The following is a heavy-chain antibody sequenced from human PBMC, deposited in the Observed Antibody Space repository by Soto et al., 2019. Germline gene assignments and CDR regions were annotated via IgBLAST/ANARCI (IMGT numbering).Heavy chain of an antibody. CDR1: GFTFSDYY. V-gene: IGHV3-11*05. J-gene: IGHJ3*02. D-gene: IGHD3-9*01. CDR3: ARDADILSGSDAFDI. CDR2: IGSSSSYT. Sequence: QVQLVESGGGLVKPGGSLRLSCAASGFTFSDYYMSWIRQAPGKGLEWVSYIGSSSSYTNYADSVKGRFTISRDSAKNSLYLLMNSLRAEDTAVYYCARDADILSGSDAFDIWGQGTMVTVSS.